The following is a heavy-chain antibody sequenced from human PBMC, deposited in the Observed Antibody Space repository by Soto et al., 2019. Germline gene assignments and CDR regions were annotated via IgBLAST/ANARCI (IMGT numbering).Heavy chain of an antibody. J-gene: IGHJ6*02. CDR1: GGSISSGGYY. V-gene: IGHV4-31*03. CDR3: ARVIRYSSTDYYYYGMDV. Sequence: PSETLSLTCTVSGGSISSGGYYWGWIRQHPGKGLEWIGYIYYSGSTYYNPSLKSRVTISVDTSKNQFSLKLSSVTAADTAVYYCARVIRYSSTDYYYYGMDVWGQGTTVTVSS. D-gene: IGHD6-13*01. CDR2: IYYSGST.